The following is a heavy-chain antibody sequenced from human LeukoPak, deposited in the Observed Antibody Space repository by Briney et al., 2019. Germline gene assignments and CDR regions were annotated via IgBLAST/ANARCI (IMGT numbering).Heavy chain of an antibody. V-gene: IGHV1-8*01. CDR1: GYTFTSYD. CDR2: MNPNSGNT. Sequence: ASVKVSCKASGYTFTSYDISWVRQATGQGLEWMGWMNPNSGNTGYAQKFQGRVTMTRNTSISTAYMELSSLRSEDTAVYYCARGDREGYGMDVWGQGTTVTVSS. J-gene: IGHJ6*02. D-gene: IGHD3-22*01. CDR3: ARGDREGYGMDV.